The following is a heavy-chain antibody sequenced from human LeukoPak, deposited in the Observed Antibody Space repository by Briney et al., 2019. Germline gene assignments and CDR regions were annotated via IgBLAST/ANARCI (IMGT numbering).Heavy chain of an antibody. CDR3: ARVDTYYYDSSGLGWFDP. J-gene: IGHJ5*02. D-gene: IGHD3-22*01. CDR2: IKQDGSEK. Sequence: QAGGSLRLSCAASGFTFSSYWMSWVRQAPGKGLEWVANIKQDGSEKYYVDSVKGRFTISRDNAKNSLYLQMNSLRAEDTAVYYCARVDTYYYDSSGLGWFDPRGQGTLVTVSS. V-gene: IGHV3-7*01. CDR1: GFTFSSYW.